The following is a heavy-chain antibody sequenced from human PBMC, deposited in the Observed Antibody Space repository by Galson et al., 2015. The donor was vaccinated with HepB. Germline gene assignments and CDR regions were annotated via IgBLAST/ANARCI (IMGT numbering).Heavy chain of an antibody. J-gene: IGHJ4*02. CDR3: TREGWELLGYQLFDY. D-gene: IGHD1-26*01. CDR1: GFTFGDYA. CDR2: IRSKAYGGTT. V-gene: IGHV3-49*03. Sequence: SLRLSCAASGFTFGDYAMSWFRQAPGKGLEWVGFIRSKAYGGTTEYAASVKGRFTISRDDSKSIAYLQMNSLKTEDTAVYYCTREGWELLGYQLFDYWGQGTLVTVSS.